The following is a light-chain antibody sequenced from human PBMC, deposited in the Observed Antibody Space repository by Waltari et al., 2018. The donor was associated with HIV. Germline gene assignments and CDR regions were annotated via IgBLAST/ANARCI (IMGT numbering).Light chain of an antibody. V-gene: IGLV2-23*02. CDR1: SSDVGSYKL. CDR3: CSYAGVYVV. Sequence: QSALTQPASVSGSPGQSITISCAGTSSDVGSYKLVSWYQQPPGKAPKLMIYEVSKRPSGVSSRFSGSKSGSTASLTISGLQAEDEADYYCCSYAGVYVVFGGGTKLTVL. J-gene: IGLJ2*01. CDR2: EVS.